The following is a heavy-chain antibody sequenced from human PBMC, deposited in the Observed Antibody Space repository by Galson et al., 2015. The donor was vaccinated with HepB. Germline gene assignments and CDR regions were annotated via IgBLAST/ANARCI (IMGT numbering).Heavy chain of an antibody. D-gene: IGHD6-19*01. CDR1: GYTFTSYG. Sequence: SVKVSCKASGYTFTSYGISWVRQAPGQGLEWMGWISAYNGNTNYAQKLQGRVTMTTDTSTSTAYMELRSLRSDDTAVYYCASEEHSSGWYPEIDYWGQGTLVTVSS. J-gene: IGHJ4*02. CDR3: ASEEHSSGWYPEIDY. V-gene: IGHV1-18*04. CDR2: ISAYNGNT.